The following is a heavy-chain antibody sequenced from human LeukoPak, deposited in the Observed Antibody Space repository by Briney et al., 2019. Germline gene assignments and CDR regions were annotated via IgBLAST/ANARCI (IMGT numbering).Heavy chain of an antibody. D-gene: IGHD3-22*01. V-gene: IGHV4-38-2*01. J-gene: IGHJ4*02. Sequence: SETLSLTCAVSGYSISSGYYWGWIRQPPGKGLEWIGSIYHSGSTYYNPSLKGRVTISVDTSKNQFSLKLSSVTAADTAVYYCYITMIVVVGNYFDYWGQGTLVTVSS. CDR3: YITMIVVVGNYFDY. CDR1: GYSISSGYY. CDR2: IYHSGST.